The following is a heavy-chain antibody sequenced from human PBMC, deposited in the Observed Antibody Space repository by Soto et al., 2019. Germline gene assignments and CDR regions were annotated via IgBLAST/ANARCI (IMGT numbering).Heavy chain of an antibody. V-gene: IGHV4-59*01. D-gene: IGHD6-19*01. CDR3: ARSVAVPGAHIDY. Sequence: SETLSLTCSVSGGSISGSYWSWIRQSPGKGLEWLGHVYYTGSTNYSPSLRSRVSISVDTSKNEFSLRLSSVTAADTAVYFCARSVAVPGAHIDYWGQGTQVTVSS. CDR1: GGSISGSY. CDR2: VYYTGST. J-gene: IGHJ4*02.